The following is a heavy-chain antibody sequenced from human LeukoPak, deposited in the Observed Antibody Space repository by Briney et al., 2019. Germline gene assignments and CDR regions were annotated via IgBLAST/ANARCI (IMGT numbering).Heavy chain of an antibody. Sequence: SETLSLTCTVSGGSISRGDYYWSWIRQPPGRGVEWIGYIYYSGSTYYNPSLKSRVIISVDTSKNQFSLKLSSVTAADTAVYYFAREGCSTTSCYGYFDLWGRGTLVTVSS. CDR2: IYYSGST. CDR3: AREGCSTTSCYGYFDL. J-gene: IGHJ2*01. V-gene: IGHV4-30-4*01. D-gene: IGHD2-2*01. CDR1: GGSISRGDYY.